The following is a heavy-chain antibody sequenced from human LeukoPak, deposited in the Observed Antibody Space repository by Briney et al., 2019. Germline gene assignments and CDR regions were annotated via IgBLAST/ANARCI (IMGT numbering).Heavy chain of an antibody. Sequence: SETLSFTCTVSGGSISSSSYYWSWIRQPPGKGLEWIGYIYYSGSTSYNPSLKSRVTISVDTSKNQFSLKLSSVTAADTAVYYCARDFGAMPMAATQADGFDPWGQGTLVTVSS. CDR1: GGSISSSSYY. V-gene: IGHV4-61*01. CDR3: ARDFGAMPMAATQADGFDP. CDR2: IYYSGST. D-gene: IGHD2-15*01. J-gene: IGHJ5*02.